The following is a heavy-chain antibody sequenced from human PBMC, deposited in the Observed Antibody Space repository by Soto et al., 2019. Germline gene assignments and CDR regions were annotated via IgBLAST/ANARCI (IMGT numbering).Heavy chain of an antibody. D-gene: IGHD3-3*01. Sequence: GGSLRLSCAASGFTFSSYGMHWVRQAPGKGLEWVAVISYDGSNKYYADSVKGRFTISRDNSKNTLYLQMNSLRAEDTAVYYCANDGTYYDFWGGYTPNRNFDYWGQGTLVTVSS. J-gene: IGHJ4*02. CDR2: ISYDGSNK. V-gene: IGHV3-30*18. CDR3: ANDGTYYDFWGGYTPNRNFDY. CDR1: GFTFSSYG.